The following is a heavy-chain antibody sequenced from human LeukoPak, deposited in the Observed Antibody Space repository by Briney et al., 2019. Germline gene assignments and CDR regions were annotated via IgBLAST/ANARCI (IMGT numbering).Heavy chain of an antibody. D-gene: IGHD3-22*01. J-gene: IGHJ3*02. Sequence: GGSLRLSCAASGFTFSSYAMHWVRQAPGKGLEWVAVISYDGSTKYYADSVKGRFTISRDNSKNTLYLQMNSLRAEDTAVYYCARDDSSGFISASGGAFDIWGQGTMVTVSS. V-gene: IGHV3-30-3*01. CDR1: GFTFSSYA. CDR3: ARDDSSGFISASGGAFDI. CDR2: ISYDGSTK.